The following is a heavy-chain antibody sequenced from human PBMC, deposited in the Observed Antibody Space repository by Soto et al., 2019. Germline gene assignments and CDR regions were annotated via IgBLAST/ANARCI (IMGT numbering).Heavy chain of an antibody. CDR1: GYTFPDYD. CDR3: VRGGDFDY. Sequence: QVQLVQSGAEVKKPGASVKVPCKASGYTFPDYDLNWVRQATGQGLEWMGWMNPSTGETNYAQKFEGRVTMTRSTSTSTGYMELSRLTFEDTAVYYCVRGGDFDYWGQGSLVTVSS. J-gene: IGHJ4*02. V-gene: IGHV1-8*01. D-gene: IGHD4-17*01. CDR2: MNPSTGET.